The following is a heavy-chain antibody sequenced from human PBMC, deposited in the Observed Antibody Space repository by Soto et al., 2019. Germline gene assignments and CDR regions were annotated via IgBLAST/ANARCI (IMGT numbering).Heavy chain of an antibody. CDR1: GFTFSSYG. D-gene: IGHD5-12*01. CDR3: AKEEVDLARDSRGYFQH. CDR2: ISYDGSNK. Sequence: GGSLRLSCAASGFTFSSYGMHWVRQAPGKGLEWVAVISYDGSNKYYADSVKGRFTISRDNSKNTLYLQMNSLRAEDTAVYYCAKEEVDLARDSRGYFQHWGQGTLVTVSS. V-gene: IGHV3-30*18. J-gene: IGHJ1*01.